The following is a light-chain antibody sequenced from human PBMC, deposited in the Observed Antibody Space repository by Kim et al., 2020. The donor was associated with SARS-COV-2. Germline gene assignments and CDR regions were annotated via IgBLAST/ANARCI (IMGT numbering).Light chain of an antibody. J-gene: IGLJ2*01. CDR3: CSYAGSYTFVV. CDR2: DVS. Sequence: ALTQPRSVSGSPGQSVTISCTGTSSDVGGYNYVSWYQQHPGKAPKLMIYDVSKRPSGVPDRFSGSKSGNTASLTISGLQAEDEADYYCCSYAGSYTFVVFGGGTQLTVL. CDR1: SSDVGGYNY. V-gene: IGLV2-11*01.